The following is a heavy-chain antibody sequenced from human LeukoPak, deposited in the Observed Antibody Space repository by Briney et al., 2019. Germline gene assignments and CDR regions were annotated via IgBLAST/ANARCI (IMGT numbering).Heavy chain of an antibody. Sequence: SETLSLTCTVSGGSISSSSYYWGWIRQPPGKGLEWIGSIYYSGSTYYNPSPKSRVTISVDTSKNQFSLKLSSVTAADTAVYYCATIKYYDFWSGPYYYYMDVWGKGTTVTVSS. V-gene: IGHV4-39*01. CDR2: IYYSGST. D-gene: IGHD3-3*01. J-gene: IGHJ6*03. CDR1: GGSISSSSYY. CDR3: ATIKYYDFWSGPYYYYMDV.